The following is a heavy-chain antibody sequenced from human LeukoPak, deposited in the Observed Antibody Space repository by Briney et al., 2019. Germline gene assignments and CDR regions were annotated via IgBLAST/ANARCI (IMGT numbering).Heavy chain of an antibody. CDR3: ARSQGLLWFGELSFPHYFDY. CDR2: IYHSGST. J-gene: IGHJ4*02. Sequence: SGTLSLTCAASGGSISSSNWWSWVRQPPRKGLEWIGEIYHSGSTNYNPSLKSRVTISVDKSKNQFSLKLSSVTAADTAVYYCARSQGLLWFGELSFPHYFDYWGQGTLVTVSS. CDR1: GGSISSSNW. V-gene: IGHV4-4*02. D-gene: IGHD3-10*01.